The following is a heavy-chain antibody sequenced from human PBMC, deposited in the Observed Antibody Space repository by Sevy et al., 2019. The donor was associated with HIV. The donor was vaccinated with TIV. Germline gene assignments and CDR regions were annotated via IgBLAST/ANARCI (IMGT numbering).Heavy chain of an antibody. Sequence: GGSLRLSCTGSGFSFSYYGIHWVRQAPGKGLDWVALISHDGINEYYADSVKGRFTISRDNSKNTVYLEMNRLRNEDTAIYFCANTYSGSYSHSYLDALDVWGQGTTVTVSS. D-gene: IGHD1-26*01. CDR2: ISHDGINE. CDR3: ANTYSGSYSHSYLDALDV. V-gene: IGHV3-30*18. CDR1: GFSFSYYG. J-gene: IGHJ6*02.